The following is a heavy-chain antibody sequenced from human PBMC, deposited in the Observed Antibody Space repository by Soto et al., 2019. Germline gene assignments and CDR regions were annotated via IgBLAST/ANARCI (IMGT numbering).Heavy chain of an antibody. D-gene: IGHD5-18*01. J-gene: IGHJ4*02. Sequence: GGPMRHSYAASGFTIRSYAMSWVRQAPGKGLEWVSAISGSGGSTYYADSVKGRFTISRDNSKNTLYLQMNSLRAEDTAVYYCATQVDTAMYDFDFWGQGTLVSVYS. CDR3: ATQVDTAMYDFDF. CDR2: ISGSGGST. CDR1: GFTIRSYA. V-gene: IGHV3-23*01.